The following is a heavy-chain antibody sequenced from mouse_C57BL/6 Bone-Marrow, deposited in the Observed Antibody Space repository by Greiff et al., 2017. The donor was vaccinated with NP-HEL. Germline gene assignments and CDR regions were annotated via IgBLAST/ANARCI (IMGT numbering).Heavy chain of an antibody. CDR3: ASDGYCSSWYFDV. V-gene: IGHV1-26*01. Sequence: VQLQQSGPELVKPGASVKISCKASGYTFTDYYMNWVKQSHGKSLEWIGDINPNNGGTSYNQKFKGKATLTVDKSSSTAYMELRSLTSEDSAVYYCASDGYCSSWYFDVWGTGTTVTVSS. J-gene: IGHJ1*03. D-gene: IGHD2-3*01. CDR2: INPNNGGT. CDR1: GYTFTDYY.